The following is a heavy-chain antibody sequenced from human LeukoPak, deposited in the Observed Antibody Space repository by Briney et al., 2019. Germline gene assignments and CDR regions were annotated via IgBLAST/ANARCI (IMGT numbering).Heavy chain of an antibody. CDR2: INSDGGST. V-gene: IGHV3-74*01. CDR3: AELGITMIGGV. J-gene: IGHJ6*04. CDR1: GFTFSSYG. D-gene: IGHD3-10*02. Sequence: GGTLRLSCAASGFTFSSYGMSWVRQAPGKGLVWVSRINSDGGSTSYADSVKGRFTISRDNAKNTLYLQMNSLRAEDTAVYYCAELGITMIGGVWGKGTTVTISS.